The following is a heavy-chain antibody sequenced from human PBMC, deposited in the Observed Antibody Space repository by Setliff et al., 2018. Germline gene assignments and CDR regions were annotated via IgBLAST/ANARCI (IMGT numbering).Heavy chain of an antibody. Sequence: GASVKVSCKASGYTFTSYYMFWVRQAPGQGPEWMGTINTGGGSASIVDQFQGRVTMTRDTSTSTIYLELTSLRSDDTAVYYCARAGVAAAGKKGVFEHWGQGTLVTVSS. CDR1: GYTFTSYY. J-gene: IGHJ4*02. V-gene: IGHV1-46*01. D-gene: IGHD6-13*01. CDR2: INTGGGSA. CDR3: ARAGVAAAGKKGVFEH.